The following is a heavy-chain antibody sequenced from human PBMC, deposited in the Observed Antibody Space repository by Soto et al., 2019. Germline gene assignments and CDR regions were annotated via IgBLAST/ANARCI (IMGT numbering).Heavy chain of an antibody. CDR3: AYSMADILTVYYKYYLDY. Sequence: QITLKESGPTLVKPTQTLTLTCTFSGFSLSTSGVGVGWIRQPPGKALEWLALLYWDDDKRYSPSLKSRLTFTKHTYKTPVVLTMTNMDPVDTATYYCAYSMADILTVYYKYYLDYWGQGTLVTVSS. D-gene: IGHD3-9*01. J-gene: IGHJ4*02. CDR2: LYWDDDK. CDR1: GFSLSTSGVG. V-gene: IGHV2-5*02.